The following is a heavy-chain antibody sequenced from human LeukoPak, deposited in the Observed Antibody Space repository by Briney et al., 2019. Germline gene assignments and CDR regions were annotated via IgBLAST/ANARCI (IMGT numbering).Heavy chain of an antibody. CDR2: IWYDGSNK. V-gene: IGHV3-33*01. J-gene: IGHJ4*02. D-gene: IGHD3-9*01. Sequence: GGSLSLSCAASGFTFSSYGMHWVRQAPGKGLEWVAVIWYDGSNKYYADSVKGRFTISRDNSKNTLYLQMNSLRAEDTAVYYCARVGGDISFDYWGQGTLVTVSS. CDR3: ARVGGDISFDY. CDR1: GFTFSSYG.